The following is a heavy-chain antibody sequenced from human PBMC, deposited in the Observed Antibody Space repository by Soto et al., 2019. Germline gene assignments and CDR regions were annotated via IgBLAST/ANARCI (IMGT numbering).Heavy chain of an antibody. CDR3: ARDPYSSGAWDYGMDV. Sequence: QVQLVESGGGVVQPGRSLRLSCAASGFTFSSYGMHWVRQAPGKGLEWVSVIWYDGSNKYYADSVKGRFTISRDNSKNTLYLQMNSLRAEDTAVYYCARDPYSSGAWDYGMDVWGQGTTVTVSS. D-gene: IGHD6-19*01. V-gene: IGHV3-33*01. CDR2: IWYDGSNK. J-gene: IGHJ6*02. CDR1: GFTFSSYG.